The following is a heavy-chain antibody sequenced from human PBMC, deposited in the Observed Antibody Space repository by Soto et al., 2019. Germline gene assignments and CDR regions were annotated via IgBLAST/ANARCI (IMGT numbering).Heavy chain of an antibody. V-gene: IGHV5-51*01. CDR1: GYSFTTYW. D-gene: IGHD3-16*01. CDR3: ARHVPNMIPYGMDV. Sequence: LGESLKISCEGSGYSFTTYWIAWVRQMPGKGLEWMGIIYPGDSDTRYSPSFQGHVTISADKSISTAYLQWSSLKASDTAMYYCARHVPNMIPYGMDVWGQGTTVTVSS. J-gene: IGHJ6*02. CDR2: IYPGDSDT.